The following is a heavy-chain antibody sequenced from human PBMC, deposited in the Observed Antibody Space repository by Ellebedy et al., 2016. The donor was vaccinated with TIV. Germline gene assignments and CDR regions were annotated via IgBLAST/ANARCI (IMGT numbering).Heavy chain of an antibody. CDR3: ARVSIAQLPLIDY. D-gene: IGHD2-2*01. J-gene: IGHJ4*02. CDR2: INSDGSST. Sequence: GGSLRLSCAASGFTFSSYWMHWVRQAPGKGLVWVSRINSDGSSTSYADSVKGRFTISRDNAKNTLYLQMNSLRAEDTAVYYCARVSIAQLPLIDYWGQGTLVTVSS. V-gene: IGHV3-74*01. CDR1: GFTFSSYW.